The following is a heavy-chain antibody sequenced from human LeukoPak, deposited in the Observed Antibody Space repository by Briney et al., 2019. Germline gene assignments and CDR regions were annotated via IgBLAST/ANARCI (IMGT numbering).Heavy chain of an antibody. J-gene: IGHJ3*02. CDR1: GGSISTIGYS. CDR3: ARDSYYDNSGEGAFDI. V-gene: IGHV4-30-2*01. Sequence: SQTLSLTCDVSGGSISTIGYSWSWIRQPPGKGLEWIGYIYQSGSTSYNPSLQSRVTISIDRSKNQFSLKLSSVTAADTAVYYCARDSYYDNSGEGAFDIWGQGTMVTVSS. D-gene: IGHD3-22*01. CDR2: IYQSGST.